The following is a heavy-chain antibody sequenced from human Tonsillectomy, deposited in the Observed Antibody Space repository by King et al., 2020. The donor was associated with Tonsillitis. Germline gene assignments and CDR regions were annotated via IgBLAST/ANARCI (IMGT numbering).Heavy chain of an antibody. V-gene: IGHV3-23*04. Sequence: VQLVESGGGLVQPGGSLRLFCAASGFTFSNYGMSWVRQAPGKGLEWVSAISGSGGSTYYADSVKGRFTISRDNTKNTLSLQMNSMRAEDTAVSYCAKDQQMTAVSTSRNLDYWGQGTLVTVSS. J-gene: IGHJ4*02. D-gene: IGHD4-17*01. CDR3: AKDQQMTAVSTSRNLDY. CDR2: ISGSGGST. CDR1: GFTFSNYG.